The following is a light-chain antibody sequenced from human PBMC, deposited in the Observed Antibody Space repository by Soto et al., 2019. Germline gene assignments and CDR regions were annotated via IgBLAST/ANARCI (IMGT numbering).Light chain of an antibody. J-gene: IGLJ3*02. CDR1: SSDIGSHNF. CDR2: EGG. Sequence: QSALTQPASVSGSPGQSITISCTGTSSDIGSHNFVSWFQQHPGKVPKPMIYEGGKRPSGVSNRFSGSKSGNTASLTISGLQAEDEADYYCCSYADNNPHWLFGGGTKLTVL. CDR3: CSYADNNPHWL. V-gene: IGLV2-23*01.